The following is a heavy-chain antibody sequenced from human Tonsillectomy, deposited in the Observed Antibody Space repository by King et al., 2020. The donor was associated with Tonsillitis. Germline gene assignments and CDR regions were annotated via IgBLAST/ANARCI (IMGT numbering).Heavy chain of an antibody. CDR3: ARVGGCTNGVCYHGAFDM. CDR2: IKQDGSEK. J-gene: IGHJ3*02. V-gene: IGHV3-7*03. CDR1: GFTFSHYW. Sequence: EEQLVQSGGGLVQPGGSLRLSCAASGFTFSHYWLSWVRQAPGKGLEWVANIKQDGSEKYYVDSMKGRFTISRDNAKSSVYLQMNSLRAEDTAMYYCARVGGCTNGVCYHGAFDMWGQGTMVTVSS. D-gene: IGHD2-8*01.